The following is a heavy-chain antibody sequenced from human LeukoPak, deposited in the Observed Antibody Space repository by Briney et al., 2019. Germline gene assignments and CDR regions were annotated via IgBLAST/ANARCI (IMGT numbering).Heavy chain of an antibody. CDR2: IVVGSGNT. Sequence: ASVKVSCKASGFTFTSSAVQWVRQARGQRLEWIGWIVVGSGNTNYAQKFQERVTITGDMSTSTAYMELSSLRSEDTAVYYCAAARSSGYYLFDYWGQGTLVTVSS. CDR3: AAARSSGYYLFDY. J-gene: IGHJ4*02. V-gene: IGHV1-58*01. CDR1: GFTFTSSA. D-gene: IGHD3-22*01.